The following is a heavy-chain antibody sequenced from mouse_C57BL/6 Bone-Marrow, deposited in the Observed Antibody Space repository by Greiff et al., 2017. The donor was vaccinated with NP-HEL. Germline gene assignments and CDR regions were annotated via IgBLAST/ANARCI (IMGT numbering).Heavy chain of an antibody. Sequence: EVQLQQSGPVLVKPGASVKMSCKASGYTFTDYYMNWVKQSHGNSLEWIGVINPYNGGTSYNQKFKGKATLTVDKSSSTAYMELNSLTSEDSAVYYCARERLVFWDVWGGQGTTLTVSS. V-gene: IGHV1-19*01. CDR1: GYTFTDYY. D-gene: IGHD4-1*01. CDR3: ARERLVFWDVW. J-gene: IGHJ2*01. CDR2: INPYNGGT.